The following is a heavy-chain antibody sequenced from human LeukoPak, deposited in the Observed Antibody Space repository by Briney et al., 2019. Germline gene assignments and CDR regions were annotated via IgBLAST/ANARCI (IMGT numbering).Heavy chain of an antibody. J-gene: IGHJ4*02. D-gene: IGHD6-19*01. CDR2: IIPILGIA. CDR3: ARDGSSGWNGFDY. V-gene: IGHV1-69*04. CDR1: GGTFSSYA. Sequence: SVKLSCKASGGTFSSYAISWVRQAPGQGLEWMGRIIPILGIANYAQKFQGRVTITADKSTSTAYMEPSSLRSEDTAVYYCARDGSSGWNGFDYWGQGTLVTVSS.